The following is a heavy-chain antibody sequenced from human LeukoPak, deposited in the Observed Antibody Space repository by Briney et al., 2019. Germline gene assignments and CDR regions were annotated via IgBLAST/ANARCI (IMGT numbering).Heavy chain of an antibody. CDR3: ARDQEYYYDSSGYYYDAFDI. J-gene: IGHJ3*02. CDR1: GGTFSSYA. D-gene: IGHD3-22*01. Sequence: ASVKVSCTASGGTFSSYAVSWVRQAPGQGLEWMGWINTNTGNPTYAQGFTGRFVFFVESSVRTAYLQISSLKAEDTAVYYCARDQEYYYDSSGYYYDAFDIWGQGTMVTVCS. CDR2: INTNTGNP. V-gene: IGHV7-4-1*02.